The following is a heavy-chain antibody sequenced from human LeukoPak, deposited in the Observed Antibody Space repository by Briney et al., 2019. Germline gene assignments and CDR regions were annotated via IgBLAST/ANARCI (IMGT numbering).Heavy chain of an antibody. D-gene: IGHD3-16*01. CDR3: ARGKNRTFFDY. V-gene: IGHV4-59*08. J-gene: IGHJ4*02. Sequence: PSETLSLTCTVSGGSISSYYWSWIRQPPGKGLEWIGYIYYSGSTYYNPSLKSRVTISVDTSKNQFSLKLSSVTAADTAVYYCARGKNRTFFDYWGQGTLVTVSS. CDR1: GGSISSYY. CDR2: IYYSGST.